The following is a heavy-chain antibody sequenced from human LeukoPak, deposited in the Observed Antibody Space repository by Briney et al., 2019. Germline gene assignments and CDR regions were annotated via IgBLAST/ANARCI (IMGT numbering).Heavy chain of an antibody. Sequence: SETLSLTCTVSGGSISSYYWSWIRQPAGKGLEWIGRIYTSGSTNYNPSLKSRVTMSVDTSKNQFSLKLSSVTAADTAVYYCARDRHEDGYNYLYSQHWGQGTLVTVSS. V-gene: IGHV4-4*07. CDR3: ARDRHEDGYNYLYSQH. CDR1: GGSISSYY. J-gene: IGHJ1*01. D-gene: IGHD5-24*01. CDR2: IYTSGST.